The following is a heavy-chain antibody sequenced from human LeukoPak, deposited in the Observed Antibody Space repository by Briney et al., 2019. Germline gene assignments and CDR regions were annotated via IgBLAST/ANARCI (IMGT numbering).Heavy chain of an antibody. J-gene: IGHJ4*02. CDR3: ARAGVLTGYYTPPHY. CDR2: IIPIFGTA. D-gene: IGHD3-9*01. CDR1: GYTFTSYA. Sequence: SVKVSCKASGYTFTSYAISWVRQAPGQGLEWMGGIIPIFGTANYAQKFQGRVTITADESTSTAYMELSSLRSEDTAVYYCARAGVLTGYYTPPHYWGQGTLVTVSS. V-gene: IGHV1-69*13.